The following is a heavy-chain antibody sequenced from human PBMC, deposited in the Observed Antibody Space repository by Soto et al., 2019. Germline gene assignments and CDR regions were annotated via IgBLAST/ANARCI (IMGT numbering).Heavy chain of an antibody. CDR1: GFTFSSYW. CDR2: IKQDGSEK. D-gene: IGHD3-22*01. Sequence: EVQLMESGGGLVQPGGSLRLSCAASGFTFSSYWMSWVRQAPGKGLEWVANIKQDGSEKYYVDSVKGRFTISRDNAKNSLYLQMNSLRAEDTAVYYCASPNYDISGYYSRYWYFDLWGRGTLVTVSS. CDR3: ASPNYDISGYYSRYWYFDL. V-gene: IGHV3-7*01. J-gene: IGHJ2*01.